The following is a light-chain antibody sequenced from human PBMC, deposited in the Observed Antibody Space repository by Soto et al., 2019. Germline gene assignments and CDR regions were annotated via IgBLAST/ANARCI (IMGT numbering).Light chain of an antibody. V-gene: IGKV3-20*01. CDR2: GAS. J-gene: IGKJ3*01. Sequence: EIVLTQSPGTLSLSPGERATLSCRASQSVSSSYLAWYQQKPGQAPRLLIYGASSSATGIPDRFSGSGSGTDFTLTIIRREPEDFAVYYCQQYGSSPLFTFGPGTKVDIK. CDR3: QQYGSSPLFT. CDR1: QSVSSSY.